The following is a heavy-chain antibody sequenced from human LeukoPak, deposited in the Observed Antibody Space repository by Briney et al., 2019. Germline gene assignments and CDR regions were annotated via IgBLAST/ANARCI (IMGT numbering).Heavy chain of an antibody. Sequence: PSETLSLTCSVSQYSITDGYSWAWLRQPPGKGVQGISSITHKGDTYYNPSLESRLTVSRDTSKNQYFLKLNSVTAADTATYYCATFWGGVGWEKWGQGTLVTVYS. D-gene: IGHD1-26*01. V-gene: IGHV4-38-2*02. J-gene: IGHJ4*02. CDR2: ITHKGDT. CDR3: ATFWGGVGWEK. CDR1: QYSITDGYS.